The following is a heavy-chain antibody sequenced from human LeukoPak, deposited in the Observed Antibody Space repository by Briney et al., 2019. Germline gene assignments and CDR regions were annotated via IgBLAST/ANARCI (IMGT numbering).Heavy chain of an antibody. D-gene: IGHD2-2*01. J-gene: IGHJ5*02. CDR2: INPSGGST. CDR1: RYTFTSYY. CDR3: ARDGVPAAAMIRVWWFDP. V-gene: IGHV1-46*01. Sequence: GASVKVSCKASRYTFTSYYMHWVRQAPGQGLEWMGIINPSGGSTSYAQKFQGRVTMTRDTSTSTVYMELSSLRSEDTAVYYCARDGVPAAAMIRVWWFDPWGQGTLVTVSS.